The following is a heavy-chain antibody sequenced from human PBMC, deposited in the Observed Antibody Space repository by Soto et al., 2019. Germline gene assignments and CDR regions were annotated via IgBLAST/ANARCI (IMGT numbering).Heavy chain of an antibody. J-gene: IGHJ5*02. D-gene: IGHD6-19*01. CDR3: ARDFTEEWLANHNWFDP. Sequence: QVPLVQSGAEVKKPGASVKVSCKASGYTFTSYGISWVRQAPGQGLEWMGWISAYNGNTNYAQKLQGRVTMTTDTSTSTAYMELRSLRSDDTAVYYCARDFTEEWLANHNWFDPWGQGTLVTVSS. V-gene: IGHV1-18*01. CDR1: GYTFTSYG. CDR2: ISAYNGNT.